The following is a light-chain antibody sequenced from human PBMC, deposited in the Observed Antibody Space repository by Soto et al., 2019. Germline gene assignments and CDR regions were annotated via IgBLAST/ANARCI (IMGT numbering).Light chain of an antibody. Sequence: QSVLTQPPSASGSPGQSVTISCTGTSGDVGRYNYVSWYQQHPGKAPKLMISEVTKRPSGVPDRFSGSKSGNTASLTVSGLQAEDEADYYCSSYAGGNNLYVFGTGTKVTVL. CDR1: SGDVGRYNY. V-gene: IGLV2-8*01. CDR3: SSYAGGNNLYV. J-gene: IGLJ1*01. CDR2: EVT.